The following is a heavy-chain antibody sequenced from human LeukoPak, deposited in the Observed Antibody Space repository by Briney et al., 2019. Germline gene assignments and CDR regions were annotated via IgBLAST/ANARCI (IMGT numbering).Heavy chain of an antibody. J-gene: IGHJ6*02. Sequence: PGGSLRLSCAASGFTFSSYEMNWVRQAPGKGLEWVSYISSSGSTIYYADSVKGRFTISRDNAKNSLYLQMNSLRAEDTAVYYCARTLREYSSGTYYYYYGMDVWGQGTTVTVSS. CDR3: ARTLREYSSGTYYYYYGMDV. CDR1: GFTFSSYE. D-gene: IGHD6-19*01. CDR2: ISSSGSTI. V-gene: IGHV3-48*03.